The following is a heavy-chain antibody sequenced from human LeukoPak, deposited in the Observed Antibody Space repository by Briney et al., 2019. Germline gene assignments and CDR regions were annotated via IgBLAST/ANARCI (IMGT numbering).Heavy chain of an antibody. J-gene: IGHJ4*02. CDR3: ARHPRTYYYGSGSYGDPDY. Sequence: GESLKISCKGSGYSFTNYWIGWVRQMPGKGLEWMGIIYPGDSDTRYSPSFQGQVTISADKSISTAYLQWSSLKASDTAMYYCARHPRTYYYGSGSYGDPDYWGQGTLVTVSS. D-gene: IGHD3-10*01. CDR2: IYPGDSDT. CDR1: GYSFTNYW. V-gene: IGHV5-51*01.